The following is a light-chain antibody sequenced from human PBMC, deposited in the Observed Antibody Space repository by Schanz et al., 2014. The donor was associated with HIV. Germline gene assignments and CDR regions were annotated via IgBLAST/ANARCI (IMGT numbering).Light chain of an antibody. Sequence: AIRITQSPSSLSASTGDRVTITCRASQDITSYLAWYQQKPGKAPKLLIYAASTLVSGVPSRFNGSGSGTDFTLTISCLQSEDFATYYCQQYYSYPLTFGPGTTVDIK. CDR2: AAS. V-gene: IGKV1-8*01. J-gene: IGKJ3*01. CDR3: QQYYSYPLT. CDR1: QDITSY.